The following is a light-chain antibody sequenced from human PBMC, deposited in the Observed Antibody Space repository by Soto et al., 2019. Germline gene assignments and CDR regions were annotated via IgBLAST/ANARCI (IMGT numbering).Light chain of an antibody. J-gene: IGKJ5*01. CDR3: QQFYDSVP. CDR1: QSVSTSS. Sequence: NELKQAAGALSLYPGARGTLYCRASQSVSTSSLAWYQQKGGQAPRLLIHGASRRATGIPDRFSGSGSGTDFTPAYGRRQPEQPAVYYGQQFYDSVPFGQGTRLEIK. CDR2: GAS. V-gene: IGKV3-20*01.